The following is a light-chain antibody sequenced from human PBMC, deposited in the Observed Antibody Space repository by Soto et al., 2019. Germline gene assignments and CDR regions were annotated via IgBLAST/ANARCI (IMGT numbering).Light chain of an antibody. CDR2: GAS. V-gene: IGKV3-20*01. CDR1: QSVSSSY. CDR3: QQSGSSPPFT. Sequence: EIVLTQSPGTLSLSPEERATLSCRASQSVSSSYLAWYQQKPGQSPRLLIYGASSRATGIPDRFSGSGSGTDFTLTISRLEPEDFAIYYCQQSGSSPPFTFGPGTKVDIK. J-gene: IGKJ3*01.